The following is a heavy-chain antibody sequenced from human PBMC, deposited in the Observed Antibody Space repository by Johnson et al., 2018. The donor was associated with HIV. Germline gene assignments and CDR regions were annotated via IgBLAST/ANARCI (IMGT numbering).Heavy chain of an antibody. CDR3: ARSGWYLSYAFDI. V-gene: IGHV3-66*01. CDR1: GLTVSSNY. J-gene: IGHJ3*02. D-gene: IGHD6-19*01. Sequence: VQLVESGGGLVQPGASLTLSCAASGLTVSSNYMSWVRQAPGKGPEWVSIIYTGGTTYYADSVKGRFTISRDNSKNTLYLQMNSLRAEDTAVYYCARSGWYLSYAFDIWGQGTMVTVSS. CDR2: IYTGGTT.